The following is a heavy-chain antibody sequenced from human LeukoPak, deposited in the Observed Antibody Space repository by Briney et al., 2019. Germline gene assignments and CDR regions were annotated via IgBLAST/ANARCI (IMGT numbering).Heavy chain of an antibody. CDR2: IKQDGSEK. Sequence: GGSLRLSCAASGFTFSSYWMSWVRQAPGKGLEWVANIKQDGSEKYYVDSVKGRITISRDNAKNSLYLQMNSLRAEDTAVYYCARDGGGIAVAPNWFDPWGQGTLVTVSS. J-gene: IGHJ5*02. CDR1: GFTFSSYW. V-gene: IGHV3-7*01. CDR3: ARDGGGIAVAPNWFDP. D-gene: IGHD6-19*01.